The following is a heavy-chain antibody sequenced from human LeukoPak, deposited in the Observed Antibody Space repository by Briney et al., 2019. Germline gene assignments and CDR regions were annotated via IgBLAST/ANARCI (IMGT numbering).Heavy chain of an antibody. D-gene: IGHD3-3*01. Sequence: PSETLSLTCSVSGGSISSYYWSWIRQPPGKGLEWIGYVYYTGSTNYNPSLKSRVTISVDTSKNQFSLKLSSVTAADTAVYYCARVDAAIFGVVDYWGQGTLVTVSS. CDR3: ARVDAAIFGVVDY. V-gene: IGHV4-59*08. CDR2: VYYTGST. J-gene: IGHJ4*02. CDR1: GGSISSYY.